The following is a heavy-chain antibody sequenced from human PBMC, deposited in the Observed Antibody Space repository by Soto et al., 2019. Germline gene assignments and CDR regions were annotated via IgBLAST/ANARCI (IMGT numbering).Heavy chain of an antibody. Sequence: QVQLVQSGAEVKKPGSSVKVSCKASGGTFSSYAISWVRQAPGQGLEWMGGIIPIFGTANYAQKFQGRVTITADESTSTAYMELSSLRSEDTAVYYCARGGYDPEGIAAAGTSTDDYYYYGMDVWGQWTTVTVSS. V-gene: IGHV1-69*12. CDR2: IIPIFGTA. D-gene: IGHD6-13*01. J-gene: IGHJ6*02. CDR1: GGTFSSYA. CDR3: ARGGYDPEGIAAAGTSTDDYYYYGMDV.